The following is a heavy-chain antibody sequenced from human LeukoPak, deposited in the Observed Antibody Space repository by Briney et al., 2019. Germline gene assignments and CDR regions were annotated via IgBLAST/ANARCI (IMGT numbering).Heavy chain of an antibody. J-gene: IGHJ5*02. CDR3: ARIGSGSYYLKNWFDP. CDR2: IYYSGST. Sequence: KPSQTLSLTCTVSGGSISSGDYYWSWIRQPPGKGLEWIGYIYYSGSTYYNPSLKSRVTISVDTSKNQFSLKLSSVTAADTAVYYCARIGSGSYYLKNWFDPWGQGTLVTVSS. V-gene: IGHV4-30-4*08. D-gene: IGHD3-10*01. CDR1: GGSISSGDYY.